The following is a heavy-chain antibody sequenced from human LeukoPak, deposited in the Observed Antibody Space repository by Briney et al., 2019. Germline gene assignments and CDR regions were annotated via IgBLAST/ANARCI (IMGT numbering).Heavy chain of an antibody. V-gene: IGHV1-2*02. Sequence: GASVKVSCKASGYTFTGYYMHWVRQARGQGLELMGWINPNSGGTNYAQKFQGRVTMTRDTSISTAYMELSRLRSDDTAVYYCARDQGYCSSTSCSNWFDPWGQGTLVTVSS. CDR2: INPNSGGT. CDR3: ARDQGYCSSTSCSNWFDP. CDR1: GYTFTGYY. J-gene: IGHJ5*02. D-gene: IGHD2-2*01.